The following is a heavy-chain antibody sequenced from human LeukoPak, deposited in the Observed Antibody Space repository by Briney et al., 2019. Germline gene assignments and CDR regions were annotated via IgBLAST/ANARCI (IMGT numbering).Heavy chain of an antibody. CDR2: IYYSGST. D-gene: IGHD6-19*01. Sequence: SETLSLTCTVSGGSVSSGSYYWGWIRQPPGKGLEWIGYIYYSGSTNYNPSLKSRVTISVDTSKNQFSLKLSSVTAADTAVYYCARVRDSSGWYGGDYWGQGTLVTVSS. V-gene: IGHV4-61*01. J-gene: IGHJ4*02. CDR3: ARVRDSSGWYGGDY. CDR1: GGSVSSGSYY.